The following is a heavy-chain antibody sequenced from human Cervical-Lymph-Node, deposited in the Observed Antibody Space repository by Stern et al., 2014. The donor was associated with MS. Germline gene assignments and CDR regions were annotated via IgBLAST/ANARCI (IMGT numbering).Heavy chain of an antibody. CDR1: GFSLSTRGVG. CDR2: IYWDADT. D-gene: IGHD6-13*01. CDR3: VHPTKAASTSFDQ. J-gene: IGHJ4*02. Sequence: ESGPTLVKPTQTLTLTCTFSGFSLSTRGVGVGWIRQPPGKALEWIALIYWDADTRYSPSLKSRLTITKDTSKSQVVLTLTNVDPADTATYYCVHPTKAASTSFDQWGQGTLVTVSS. V-gene: IGHV2-5*02.